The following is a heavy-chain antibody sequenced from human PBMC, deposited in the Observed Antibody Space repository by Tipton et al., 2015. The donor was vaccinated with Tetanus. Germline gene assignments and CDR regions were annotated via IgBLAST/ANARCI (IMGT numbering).Heavy chain of an antibody. J-gene: IGHJ4*02. CDR1: GFTFSSYT. Sequence: GSLRLSCVVSGFTFSSYTMNWVRQAPGKGLEWVSSISSTSRYIYYADSVKGRFTISRDNSKNSLYLQLNSLRAEDTAVYYCVRGGMMYADYWGQGTLVTVSS. D-gene: IGHD2-8*01. CDR3: VRGGMMYADY. V-gene: IGHV3-21*04. CDR2: ISSTSRYI.